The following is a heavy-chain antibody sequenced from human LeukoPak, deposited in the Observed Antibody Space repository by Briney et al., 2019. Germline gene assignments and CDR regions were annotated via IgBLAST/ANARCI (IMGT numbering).Heavy chain of an antibody. CDR3: ARGVIVVPGTGGAFDY. Sequence: SETLPLTCTVSGGSISSYYWSWIRQPPGKGLEWIGYIYYTGSTNYNPSLKSRVTISVDTSKNQFSLKLSSVTAADTAVYYCARGVIVVPGTGGAFDYWGQGTLVTVSS. J-gene: IGHJ4*02. D-gene: IGHD6-19*01. CDR2: IYYTGST. CDR1: GGSISSYY. V-gene: IGHV4-59*08.